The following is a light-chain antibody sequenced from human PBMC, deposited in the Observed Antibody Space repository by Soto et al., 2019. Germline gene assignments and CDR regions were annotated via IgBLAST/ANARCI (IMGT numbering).Light chain of an antibody. CDR2: GAS. Sequence: EIVLTQSPGTLSLSPGERATLSCRASQSVSSSYLAWYQQKPGQAPRLLIYGASNRATGIPDRFSGSGSGTDFTLTISRLEPEDVAIYYCQHYGSSPYTFGQGTKLEIK. J-gene: IGKJ2*01. CDR1: QSVSSSY. V-gene: IGKV3-20*01. CDR3: QHYGSSPYT.